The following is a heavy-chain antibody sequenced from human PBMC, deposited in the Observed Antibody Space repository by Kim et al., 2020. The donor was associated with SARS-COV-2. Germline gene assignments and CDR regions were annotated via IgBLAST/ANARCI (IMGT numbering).Heavy chain of an antibody. Sequence: GGSLRLSCAVSGITVTTNYMNWVRQAPGKGLEWVSTIYSGGTTYYADSEKGRFTISRDTSKNTLYLQMNSLRAEDTAVYYCAREPYSSTWLDYWGPGTLVTVSS. D-gene: IGHD6-13*01. CDR1: GITVTTNY. V-gene: IGHV3-66*01. CDR3: AREPYSSTWLDY. CDR2: IYSGGTT. J-gene: IGHJ4*02.